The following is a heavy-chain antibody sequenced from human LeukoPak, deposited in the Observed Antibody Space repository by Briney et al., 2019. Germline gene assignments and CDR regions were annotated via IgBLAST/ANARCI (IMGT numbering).Heavy chain of an antibody. V-gene: IGHV3-23*01. CDR1: AFTFSNYA. CDR2: ISDSGSST. D-gene: IGHD2-2*01. CDR3: AKLALGYCSSSSCPDY. J-gene: IGHJ4*02. Sequence: PGGSLRLSCAASAFTFSNYAMNWARQAPGRGLEWVSAISDSGSSTYYADSVKGRFTISRDNSKNTLYLQMNSLRAEDTAVYYCAKLALGYCSSSSCPDYWGQGTLVTVSS.